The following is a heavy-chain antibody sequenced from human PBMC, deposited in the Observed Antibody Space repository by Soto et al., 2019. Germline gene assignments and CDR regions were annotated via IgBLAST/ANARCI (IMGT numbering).Heavy chain of an antibody. CDR1: GGIFSTYA. Sequence: QVQLVQSGAEVKKPGSSVKVSCKASGGIFSTYAISWLRQAPGHGLEWMGGIIPLFGTPNYAQRFQGRVTITADESTSTAYMELSRLRSEDTAVYYCARDRDDYGSGNYYNRIDFWGQGTLVTFSS. D-gene: IGHD3-10*01. J-gene: IGHJ4*02. V-gene: IGHV1-69*01. CDR3: ARDRDDYGSGNYYNRIDF. CDR2: IIPLFGTP.